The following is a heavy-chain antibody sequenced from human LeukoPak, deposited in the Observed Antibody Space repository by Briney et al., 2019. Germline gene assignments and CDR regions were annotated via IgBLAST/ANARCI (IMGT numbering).Heavy chain of an antibody. CDR3: AKDLDYCSGGSCYSGAFDI. CDR2: TSGSGGST. D-gene: IGHD2-15*01. V-gene: IGHV3-23*01. Sequence: GGSLRLSCAASGFTFSSYGMSWVRQAPGKGLEWVSATSGSGGSTYYADSVKGRFTISRDNSKNTLYLQMNSLRAEDTAVYYCAKDLDYCSGGSCYSGAFDIWGQGTMVTVSS. J-gene: IGHJ3*02. CDR1: GFTFSSYG.